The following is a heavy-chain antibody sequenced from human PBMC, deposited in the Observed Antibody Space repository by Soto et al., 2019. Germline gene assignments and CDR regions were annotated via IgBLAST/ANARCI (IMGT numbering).Heavy chain of an antibody. CDR1: GFTFSSYW. D-gene: IGHD6-13*01. CDR3: ASEPPILAAAGTLYYYMDV. V-gene: IGHV3-7*01. CDR2: IKQDGSEK. J-gene: IGHJ6*03. Sequence: GGSLRLSCAASGFTFSSYWMSWVRQAPGKGLEWVANIKQDGSEKYYVDSVKGRFTISRDNAKNSLYLQMNSLRAEDTAVYYCASEPPILAAAGTLYYYMDVWGKGTTVTVSS.